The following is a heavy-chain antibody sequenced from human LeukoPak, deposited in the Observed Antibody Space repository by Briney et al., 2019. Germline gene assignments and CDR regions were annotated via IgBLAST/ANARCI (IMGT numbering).Heavy chain of an antibody. CDR3: ASPSGSYPDYFDY. CDR2: IYYSGST. J-gene: IGHJ4*02. Sequence: PSETLSLTCTVSGGSISSSSYYWGWIRQPPGKGLEWIGSIYYSGSTYYNPSLKSRVTISVDTSKNHFSLKLSSLTAADTAVYYCASPSGSYPDYFDYWGQGTLVTVSS. CDR1: GGSISSSSYY. V-gene: IGHV4-39*02. D-gene: IGHD1-26*01.